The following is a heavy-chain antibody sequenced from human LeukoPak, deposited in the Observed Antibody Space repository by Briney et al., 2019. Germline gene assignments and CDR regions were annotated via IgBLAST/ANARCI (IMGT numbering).Heavy chain of an antibody. V-gene: IGHV3-74*01. J-gene: IGHJ3*02. D-gene: IGHD4-17*01. CDR3: AAVINGPGTVTNAFDI. Sequence: GGSLRLSCAASGFTFSSYWMHWVRQAPGKGLVWVSRINSDGSSTSYADSVKGRFTISRDNAKNTLYLQMNSLRAEDTAVYYCAAVINGPGTVTNAFDIWGQGTMVTVSS. CDR2: INSDGSST. CDR1: GFTFSSYW.